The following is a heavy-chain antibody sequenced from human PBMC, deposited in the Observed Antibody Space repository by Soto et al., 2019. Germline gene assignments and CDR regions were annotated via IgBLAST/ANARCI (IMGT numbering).Heavy chain of an antibody. D-gene: IGHD3-3*01. CDR3: AKDEGRFLRNSFNYGIDV. J-gene: IGHJ6*02. CDR2: ISYDGTAK. Sequence: PGGSLRLSCAASGFDFSDHGMHWVRQAPGEGLEWVTVISYDGTAKYYKESVKGRFTTSRDNSKKTLYLQIDSLRVEDTAVYYCAKDEGRFLRNSFNYGIDVWGLRTTVTVSS. CDR1: GFDFSDHG. V-gene: IGHV3-33*03.